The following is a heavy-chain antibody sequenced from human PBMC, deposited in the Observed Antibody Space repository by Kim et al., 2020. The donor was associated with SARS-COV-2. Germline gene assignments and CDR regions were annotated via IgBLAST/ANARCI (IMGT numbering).Heavy chain of an antibody. J-gene: IGHJ6*02. CDR3: ARANDYGDYGFRPDGMDV. CDR1: GFTFSDYY. D-gene: IGHD4-17*01. CDR2: ISSSGSTI. V-gene: IGHV3-11*01. Sequence: GGSLRLSCAASGFTFSDYYMSWIRQAPGKGLEWVSYISSSGSTIYYADSVKGRFTISRDNAKNSLYLQMNSLRAEDTAVYYCARANDYGDYGFRPDGMDVWGQGTTVTVSS.